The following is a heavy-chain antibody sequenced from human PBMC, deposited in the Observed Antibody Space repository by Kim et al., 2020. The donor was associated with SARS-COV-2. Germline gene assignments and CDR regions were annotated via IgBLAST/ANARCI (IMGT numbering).Heavy chain of an antibody. CDR3: AREVRGTRALDV. J-gene: IGHJ3*01. D-gene: IGHD1-1*01. V-gene: IGHV3-23*01. CDR2: T. Sequence: TYYATSGEGRFTISRDNSKNTLDLQMNSLGGEDTAVYSCAREVRGTRALDVWGQGTLVAVSS.